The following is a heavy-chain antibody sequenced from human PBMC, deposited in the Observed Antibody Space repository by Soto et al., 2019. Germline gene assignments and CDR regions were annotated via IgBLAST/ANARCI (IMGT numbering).Heavy chain of an antibody. CDR2: MDPNSGNT. CDR1: GYTFTNYD. CDR3: ARGRGWRDY. J-gene: IGHJ4*02. Sequence: QVQLVQSGAEVKKPGASVKVSRKASGYTFTNYDINWVRQAPGQGLECMRWMDPNSGNTDYAQKYPGRVTITGNTSISTAYLELSSLSSEDTAVYYCARGRGWRDYWGQGTLVTVSS. V-gene: IGHV1-8*01. D-gene: IGHD6-19*01.